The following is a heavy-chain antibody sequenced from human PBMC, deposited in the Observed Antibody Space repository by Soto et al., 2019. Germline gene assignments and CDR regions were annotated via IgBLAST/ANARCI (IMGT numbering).Heavy chain of an antibody. J-gene: IGHJ4*02. Sequence: QVQLQESGPGLVKPSQTLSLTCTVSGCSISSGGYYWSWIRQHPGKGLEGIGYIYYSGSTYYNPSLKSRVTISVDTSKNQFSLKRSSVAAADTAVYDCAREVTSFGVVKWGYVDSWGQGTLVTVSS. CDR2: IYYSGST. D-gene: IGHD3-3*01. V-gene: IGHV4-31*03. CDR3: AREVTSFGVVKWGYVDS. CDR1: GCSISSGGYY.